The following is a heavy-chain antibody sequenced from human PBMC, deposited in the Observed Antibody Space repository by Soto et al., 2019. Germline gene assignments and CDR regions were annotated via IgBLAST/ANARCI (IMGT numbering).Heavy chain of an antibody. V-gene: IGHV3-30-3*01. Sequence: GGSLRLSCAASGFTFSSYAMHWVRQAPGKGLEWVAVISYDGSNKYYADSVKGRFTISRDNSKNTLYLQMNSLRAEDTAVYYCARDRGQYSSGWYYYYYGMDVWGQGTTVTVSS. J-gene: IGHJ6*02. D-gene: IGHD6-19*01. CDR1: GFTFSSYA. CDR3: ARDRGQYSSGWYYYYYGMDV. CDR2: ISYDGSNK.